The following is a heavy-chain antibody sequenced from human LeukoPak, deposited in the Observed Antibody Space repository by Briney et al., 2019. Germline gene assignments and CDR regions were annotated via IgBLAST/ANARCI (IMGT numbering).Heavy chain of an antibody. D-gene: IGHD1-1*01. CDR3: ARVNWNDVGFDY. Sequence: SVKVSCKASGGTFSSYAISWVRQAPGQRLEWMGRIIPIFGTANYAQKFQGRVTITTDESTSTAYMELSSLRSEDTAVYYCARVNWNDVGFDYWGQGTLVPVSS. CDR2: IIPIFGTA. V-gene: IGHV1-69*05. J-gene: IGHJ4*02. CDR1: GGTFSSYA.